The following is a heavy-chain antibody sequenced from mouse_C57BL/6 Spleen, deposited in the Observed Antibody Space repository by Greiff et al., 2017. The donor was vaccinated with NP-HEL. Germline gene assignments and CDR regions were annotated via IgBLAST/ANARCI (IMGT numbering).Heavy chain of an antibody. CDR1: GYTFTSYW. V-gene: IGHV1-7*01. CDR3: AREEESTMVTTRDAY. J-gene: IGHJ3*01. D-gene: IGHD2-2*01. CDR2: INPSSGYT. Sequence: QVQLQQSGAELAKPGASVKLSCKASGYTFTSYWMHWVKQRPGQGLEWIGYINPSSGYTKYNQKFKDKATLTADKSSSTAYMQLSSLTYEDSAVYCCAREEESTMVTTRDAYWGQGTLVTVSA.